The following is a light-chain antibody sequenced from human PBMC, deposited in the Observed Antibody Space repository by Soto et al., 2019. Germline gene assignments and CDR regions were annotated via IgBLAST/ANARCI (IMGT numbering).Light chain of an antibody. J-gene: IGLJ1*01. V-gene: IGLV2-14*01. CDR2: EVS. CDR3: SSYPSSSTYV. CDR1: SSDVGGYNY. Sequence: QSVLTQPASVSGSPGQSITISCTGTSSDVGGYNYVSWDQQHPGKAPKLMIYEVSNRPSGVSNRFSGSKSGNTASLTISGTQAEDEAEYYCSSYPSSSTYVFGTRPKGTVL.